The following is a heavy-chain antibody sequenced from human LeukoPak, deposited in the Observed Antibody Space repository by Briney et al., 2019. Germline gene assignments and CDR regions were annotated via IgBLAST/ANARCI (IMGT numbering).Heavy chain of an antibody. CDR3: ARWISGSYFWFDP. J-gene: IGHJ5*02. CDR2: IIPNFGTA. D-gene: IGHD1-26*01. Sequence: GASVKVSCKASGGTFSSYAISWVRQAPGQGLEWMGGIIPNFGTANYAQKFQGRVTITADESTSTAYMELSSLRSEDTAVYYCARWISGSYFWFDPWGQGTLVTVSS. V-gene: IGHV1-69*13. CDR1: GGTFSSYA.